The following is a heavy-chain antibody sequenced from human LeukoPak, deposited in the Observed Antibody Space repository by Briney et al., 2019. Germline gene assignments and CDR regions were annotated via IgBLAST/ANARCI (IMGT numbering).Heavy chain of an antibody. D-gene: IGHD3-10*01. CDR2: IYYSGST. V-gene: IGHV4-39*07. J-gene: IGHJ4*02. Sequence: SETLSLTCTVSGGSISSSSYYWGWIRQPPGKGLEWIGSIYYSGSTYYNPSLKSRVTISVDTSKNQFSLKLSSVTAADTAVYYCAMSSMVRGVLPDYWGQGTLVTVSS. CDR1: GGSISSSSYY. CDR3: AMSSMVRGVLPDY.